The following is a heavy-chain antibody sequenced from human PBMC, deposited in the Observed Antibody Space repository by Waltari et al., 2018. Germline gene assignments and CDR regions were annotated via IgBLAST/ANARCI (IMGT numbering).Heavy chain of an antibody. V-gene: IGHV3-9*01. J-gene: IGHJ1*01. D-gene: IGHD4-4*01. CDR2: ITWNSNSM. CDR1: GFPFDDFA. Sequence: VLLVESGGGLVQPGGSLGLSCAASGFPFDDFASHWVRQVPGKGLEWVSSITWNSNSMQYADSVKGRFTISRDNAKNSLFLRMNSLRREDTALYYCVKAKTAVTNFQHWGQGTLVTVSS. CDR3: VKAKTAVTNFQH.